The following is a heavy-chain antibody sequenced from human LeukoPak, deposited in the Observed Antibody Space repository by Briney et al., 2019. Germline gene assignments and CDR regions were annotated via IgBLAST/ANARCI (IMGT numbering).Heavy chain of an antibody. D-gene: IGHD2-15*01. CDR1: GFTFSSYS. CDR3: ARAPGYCSGGSCYSAYFDN. CDR2: ISSYSSPI. V-gene: IGHV3-48*01. J-gene: IGHJ4*02. Sequence: PGGSLRLSCAASGFTFSSYSMNWVRQAPGKGLEWVSYISSYSSPIYYADSVKGRFTISRDSAKNSLYLQMNSLRAEDTAVYYCARAPGYCSGGSCYSAYFDNWGQGTLVTVSS.